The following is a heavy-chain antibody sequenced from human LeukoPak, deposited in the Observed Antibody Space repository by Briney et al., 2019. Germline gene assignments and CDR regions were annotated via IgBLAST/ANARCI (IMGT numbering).Heavy chain of an antibody. CDR1: GGSFSGFY. Sequence: SETLSLTCAVYGGSFSGFYWSWVRQSPGQGREWIGYIYHSVSTDYNSSLKSRVTISEDTSKKQFSLKVSSVTAADTAVYYCARGFRGASLDYWGQGTLVTVSS. J-gene: IGHJ4*02. V-gene: IGHV4-59*01. CDR2: IYHSVST. D-gene: IGHD3-10*01. CDR3: ARGFRGASLDY.